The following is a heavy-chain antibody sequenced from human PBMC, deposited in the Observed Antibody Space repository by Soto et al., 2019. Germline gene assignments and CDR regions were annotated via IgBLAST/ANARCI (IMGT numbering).Heavy chain of an antibody. CDR1: GGSISSYY. CDR2: IYYSGST. Sequence: PSETLSLTCTVSGGSISSYYWSWIRQPPGKGPEWIGYIYYSGSTNYNPSLKSRVTISVDTSKNQFSLKLSSVTAADTAVYYCARGVVTALNFDYWGQGTLVTVSS. J-gene: IGHJ4*02. V-gene: IGHV4-59*01. CDR3: ARGVVTALNFDY. D-gene: IGHD2-21*02.